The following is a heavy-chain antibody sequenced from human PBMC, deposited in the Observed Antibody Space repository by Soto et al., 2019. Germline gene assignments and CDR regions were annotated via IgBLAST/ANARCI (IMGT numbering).Heavy chain of an antibody. J-gene: IGHJ3*02. CDR1: GFSLSTSGVG. CDR2: IYWDDDK. D-gene: IGHD3-9*01. CDR3: AHRQSQEKTYYDILTGNDAFDI. V-gene: IGHV2-5*02. Sequence: QITLKESGPTLVKPTQTLTLTCTFSGFSLSTSGVGVGWIRQPPGKALEWLALIYWDDDKRYSPSLKSRLTITKDTSKNQVVLTMTNMDPVDTATYYCAHRQSQEKTYYDILTGNDAFDIWGQGTMVTVSS.